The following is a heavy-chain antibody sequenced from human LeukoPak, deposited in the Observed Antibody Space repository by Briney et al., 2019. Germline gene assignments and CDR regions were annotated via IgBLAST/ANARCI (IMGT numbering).Heavy chain of an antibody. D-gene: IGHD3-10*01. V-gene: IGHV3-21*01. CDR2: ISSSSRYI. CDR3: ARSITMFRGLTDY. CDR1: VFTFSSYS. Sequence: PGGSLRLSCAASVFTFSSYSMNWVRQAPGKGLEWVSSISSSSRYIYYADSVKGRFTISRDNAKNSLYLQMNSLRAEDTAVYFCARSITMFRGLTDYWGQGTLVTVSS. J-gene: IGHJ4*02.